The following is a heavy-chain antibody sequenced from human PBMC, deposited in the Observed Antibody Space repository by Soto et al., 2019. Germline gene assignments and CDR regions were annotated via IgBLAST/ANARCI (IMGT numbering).Heavy chain of an antibody. V-gene: IGHV1-18*01. D-gene: IGHD3-10*01. CDR1: GYNFTDFS. Sequence: QIQLVQSGPEVTKPGASVKVSCKTSGYNFTDFSITWVRQAPGQGLEWMGWVSPYYGNTKYTEKFQDRVTMTADTSTNTVYLELRTLTSDYTAIYYCARKVLLCDFWGQGTLVTVSS. CDR2: VSPYYGNT. J-gene: IGHJ4*02. CDR3: ARKVLLCDF.